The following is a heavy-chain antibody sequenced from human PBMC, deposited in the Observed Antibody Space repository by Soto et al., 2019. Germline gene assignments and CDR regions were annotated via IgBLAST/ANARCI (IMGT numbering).Heavy chain of an antibody. CDR2: IRQDGGEK. CDR3: ASHFQSETVTTMGAS. CDR1: GFTFSNYW. J-gene: IGHJ5*02. Sequence: PGGSLRLSCAVSGFTFSNYWMSWVRQAPGKGLEWVANIRQDGGEKYYVDSVKGRFTISRENAKNSLFLQMNSLRAEDTAIYYCASHFQSETVTTMGASWGQGTLVTVSS. D-gene: IGHD1-26*01. V-gene: IGHV3-7*01.